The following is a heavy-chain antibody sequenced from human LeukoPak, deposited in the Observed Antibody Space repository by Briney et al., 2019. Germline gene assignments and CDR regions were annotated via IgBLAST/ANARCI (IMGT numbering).Heavy chain of an antibody. CDR2: INPNSGGT. CDR1: GYTFTGYY. V-gene: IGHV1-2*04. CDR3: ARAPLSYSSSWYLGRYYYGMDV. D-gene: IGHD6-13*01. J-gene: IGHJ6*02. Sequence: ASVKVSYKASGYTFTGYYIHWVRQAPGQGLEWMGWINPNSGGTNYAQKFQGWVTMTRDTSISTAYMELSRLRSDDTAVYYCARAPLSYSSSWYLGRYYYGMDVWGQGTTVTVSS.